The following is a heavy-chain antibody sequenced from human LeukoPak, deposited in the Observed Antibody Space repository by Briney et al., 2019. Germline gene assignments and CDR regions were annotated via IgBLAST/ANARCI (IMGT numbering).Heavy chain of an antibody. D-gene: IGHD2-15*01. CDR2: ISGGGGST. V-gene: IGHV3-23*01. CDR1: GFTFSSYA. Sequence: PGGSLRLSCAASGFTFSSYAMSWVRQAPGKGLEWVSAISGGGGSTYYADSVSGRFTISRDNSKNTLYLQMNSLRTDDTAVYYCAKSIGGVVVVAADYWGQGTLVTVSS. CDR3: AKSIGGVVVVAADY. J-gene: IGHJ4*02.